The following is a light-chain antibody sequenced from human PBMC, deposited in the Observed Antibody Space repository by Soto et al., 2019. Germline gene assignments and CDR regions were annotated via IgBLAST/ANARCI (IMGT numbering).Light chain of an antibody. CDR2: DAT. Sequence: IQMTQSPSTLSASVGDRVTITCRASHNIERWMAWYQQKRGRAPSLLIFDATTLHSGVPSRFSGGGSGTEFTLTINGLQPDDFATYYCQQFAKSPTFGQATKVDIK. CDR1: HNIERW. CDR3: QQFAKSPT. J-gene: IGKJ1*01. V-gene: IGKV1-5*01.